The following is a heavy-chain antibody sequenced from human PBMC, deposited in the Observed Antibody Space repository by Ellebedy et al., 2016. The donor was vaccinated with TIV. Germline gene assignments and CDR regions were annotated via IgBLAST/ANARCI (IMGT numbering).Heavy chain of an antibody. D-gene: IGHD1-1*01. CDR3: AKDWAGFRLERTEGPFDY. CDR1: GFTFSNYA. CDR2: ISGSGGST. Sequence: GGSLRLSCAASGFTFSNYAMSWVRRSPGKGLDWVSLISGSGGSTYYADSVKGRFTISRDNSKNTLYLQMNSLRAEDTAVYYCAKDWAGFRLERTEGPFDYWGQGTLVTVSS. V-gene: IGHV3-23*01. J-gene: IGHJ4*02.